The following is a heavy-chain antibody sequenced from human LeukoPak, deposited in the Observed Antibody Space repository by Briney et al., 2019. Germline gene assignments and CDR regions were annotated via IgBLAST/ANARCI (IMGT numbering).Heavy chain of an antibody. V-gene: IGHV3-23*01. CDR3: AKLANAASDFDY. CDR2: ISSSGAGT. Sequence: GGSLRLSCAASGFTFSSYAMSWVRQAPGRGLEWVSTISSSGAGTYYADSVKGRFTVSRDNSKNTLYLQMNSQRAEDTAVYYCAKLANAASDFDYWGQGTLVTVSS. J-gene: IGHJ4*02. CDR1: GFTFSSYA. D-gene: IGHD2-21*01.